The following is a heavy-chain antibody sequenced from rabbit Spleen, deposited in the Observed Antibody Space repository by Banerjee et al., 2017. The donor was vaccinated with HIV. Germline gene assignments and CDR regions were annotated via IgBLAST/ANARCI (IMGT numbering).Heavy chain of an antibody. CDR3: ARDTGTSFSTYGMDL. Sequence: QQLVESGGGLVKPGASLTLTCKASGFSFNSGYDMCWVRQAPGKGLEWIACIYADSGNTYSATWAKGRFTISKTSSTTVTLQMTSLTAADTATYFCARDTGTSFSTYGMDLWGQGTLVTVS. J-gene: IGHJ6*01. V-gene: IGHV1S40*01. D-gene: IGHD8-1*01. CDR2: IYADSGNT. CDR1: GFSFNSGYD.